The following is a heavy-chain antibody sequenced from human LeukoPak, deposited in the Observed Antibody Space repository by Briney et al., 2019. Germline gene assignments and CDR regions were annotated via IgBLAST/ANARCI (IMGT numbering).Heavy chain of an antibody. V-gene: IGHV5-51*01. CDR1: GYSFTSYW. J-gene: IGHJ3*02. CDR2: IYPGDSDT. D-gene: IGHD4-17*01. CDR3: ARQGHGDSPFRAFDI. Sequence: GESLKISCKGYGYSFTSYWIGWVRQMPGKGLEWVGIIYPGDSDTRYSPSFRGQVTISVDTSISTAYLQWSSLKASDTAMYHCARQGHGDSPFRAFDIWGHGTMVSVSS.